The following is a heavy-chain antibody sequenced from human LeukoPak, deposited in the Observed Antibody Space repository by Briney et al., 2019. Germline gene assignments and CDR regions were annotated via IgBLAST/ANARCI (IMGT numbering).Heavy chain of an antibody. Sequence: ASVKVSCKASGYTFTSYYMHWVRQAPGQGLEWMGIINPSGGSTSYAQKFQGRVTMTRDTSTSTVYMELSSLRSEDTAVYYCARGVPTMVRGVYNWFDPWGQGTLVTVSS. CDR3: ARGVPTMVRGVYNWFDP. J-gene: IGHJ5*02. CDR2: INPSGGST. CDR1: GYTFTSYY. D-gene: IGHD3-10*01. V-gene: IGHV1-46*01.